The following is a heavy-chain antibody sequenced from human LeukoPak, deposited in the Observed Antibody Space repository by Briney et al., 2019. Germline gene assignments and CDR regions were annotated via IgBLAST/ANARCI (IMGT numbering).Heavy chain of an antibody. D-gene: IGHD3-9*01. CDR2: IYYSGSI. J-gene: IGHJ4*02. CDR1: GGSISSSY. Sequence: SETLSLTCTVSGGSISSSYWSWIRQPPGKGLEWIGYIYYSGSINYNPSLKSRVTISVDTSKNQFSLKLSSVTAADTAVYYCARAASDYDILTGYIPAPFDYWGQGTLVTVSS. V-gene: IGHV4-59*01. CDR3: ARAASDYDILTGYIPAPFDY.